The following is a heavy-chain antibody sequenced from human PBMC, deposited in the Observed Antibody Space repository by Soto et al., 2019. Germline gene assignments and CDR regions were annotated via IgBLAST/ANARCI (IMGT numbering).Heavy chain of an antibody. V-gene: IGHV4-31*03. CDR1: GGSISSGGYY. J-gene: IGHJ6*02. CDR3: ARYNCGLLLWFGELLPTRGGMDV. Sequence: PSETLSLTCTVSGGSISSGGYYWSWIRQHPGKGLEWIGYIYYSGSTYYNPSLKSRVTISVDTSKNQFSLKLSSVTATDTAVYYCARYNCGLLLWFGELLPTRGGMDVWGQGTTVTVSS. D-gene: IGHD3-10*01. CDR2: IYYSGST.